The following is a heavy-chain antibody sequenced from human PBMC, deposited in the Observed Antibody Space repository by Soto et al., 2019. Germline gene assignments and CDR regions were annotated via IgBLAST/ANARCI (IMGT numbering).Heavy chain of an antibody. Sequence: GASVKVSCKASGYTFTSYDINWVRQATGQGLEWMGWMNPNSGNTGYAQKFQGRVTMTRNTSISTAYMELSSLRSEDTAVYYCARGLGIAAAGRTLNDYWGQGTLVTVSS. CDR2: MNPNSGNT. CDR3: ARGLGIAAAGRTLNDY. CDR1: GYTFTSYD. V-gene: IGHV1-8*01. J-gene: IGHJ4*02. D-gene: IGHD6-13*01.